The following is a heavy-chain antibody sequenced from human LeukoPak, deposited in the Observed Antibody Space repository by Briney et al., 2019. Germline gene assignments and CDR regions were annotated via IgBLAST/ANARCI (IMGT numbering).Heavy chain of an antibody. CDR1: GGSISSGSYY. D-gene: IGHD5-24*01. CDR2: IYTSGST. V-gene: IGHV4-61*02. Sequence: SQTLSLTCTVSGGSISSGSYYWSWIRQPAGKGLEWIGRIYTSGSTNYNPSLKSRVTISVDTSKNQFSLKLSSVTAADTAVYYCARLGVRRDGYNSIWGQGTIVTVSS. J-gene: IGHJ3*02. CDR3: ARLGVRRDGYNSI.